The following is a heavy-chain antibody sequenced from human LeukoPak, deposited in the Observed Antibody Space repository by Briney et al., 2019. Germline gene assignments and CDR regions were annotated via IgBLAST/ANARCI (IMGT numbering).Heavy chain of an antibody. D-gene: IGHD1-7*01. CDR3: ARETSVITGTTDAFDI. Sequence: SETLSLTCTVSGGSISSYYWSWIRQPPGKGLEWIGYIYYSGSTTYNPSLKSRVTISVDTSKNQFSLKLSSVTAADTAVYYCARETSVITGTTDAFDIWGQGTMVTVSS. V-gene: IGHV4-59*01. CDR1: GGSISSYY. CDR2: IYYSGST. J-gene: IGHJ3*02.